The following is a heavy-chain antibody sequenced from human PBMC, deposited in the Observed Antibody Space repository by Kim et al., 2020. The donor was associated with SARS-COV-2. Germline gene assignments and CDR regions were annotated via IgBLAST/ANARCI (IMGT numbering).Heavy chain of an antibody. D-gene: IGHD2-2*01. CDR3: ARHGSTTCPY. Sequence: SETLSLTCIVSGDSISSRSYFWAWIRQPPGKGPEWIGCIYYSGTTYYNSSLKSRVTASVDTSKNQFSLKLNSVTAADTAVYYCARHGSTTCPYWGQGTLVTVSS. CDR2: IYYSGTT. V-gene: IGHV4-39*01. CDR1: GDSISSRSYF. J-gene: IGHJ4*02.